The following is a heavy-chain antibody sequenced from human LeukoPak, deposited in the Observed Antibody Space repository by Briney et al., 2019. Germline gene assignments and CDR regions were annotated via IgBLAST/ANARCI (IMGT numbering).Heavy chain of an antibody. V-gene: IGHV1-2*02. D-gene: IGHD6-13*01. CDR2: INPNSGGT. Sequence: ASVKVSCKASGYTFTGYYMNWVRQAPGHGLEWMGWINPNSGGTSYAQKFQGRVTMTRDTSISTAYMELSRLRSDDTAVYYCARPRGIAAAGKVDWFDPWGQGTLVTVSS. J-gene: IGHJ5*02. CDR1: GYTFTGYY. CDR3: ARPRGIAAAGKVDWFDP.